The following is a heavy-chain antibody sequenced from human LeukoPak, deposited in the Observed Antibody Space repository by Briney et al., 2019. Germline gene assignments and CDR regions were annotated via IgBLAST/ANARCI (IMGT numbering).Heavy chain of an antibody. D-gene: IGHD3-3*01. CDR2: IHSDGTRT. Sequence: PGGSLRLSCAASGFTFSSYWMHWVRQAPGKGLVWVSRIHSDGTRTSYADSVKGRFTISRDNAKNTLYLQMNSLRAEDTAVYYCARDGRIFGVVKGALDIWGQGTMVTVSS. V-gene: IGHV3-74*01. J-gene: IGHJ3*02. CDR3: ARDGRIFGVVKGALDI. CDR1: GFTFSSYW.